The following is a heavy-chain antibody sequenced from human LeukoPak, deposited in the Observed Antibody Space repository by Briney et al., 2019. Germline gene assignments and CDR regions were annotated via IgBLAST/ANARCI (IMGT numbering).Heavy chain of an antibody. CDR3: ALLAVASDFDY. V-gene: IGHV3-7*01. Sequence: PGGSLRLSCAASGFSFSGTWMTWVRQAPGKGLECVANIKPDGSEKYYVDSVKGRFTVSRDNAKNSLYLQMNSLRVEDTAVYYCALLAVASDFDYWGQGALVTVSS. D-gene: IGHD6-19*01. CDR2: IKPDGSEK. CDR1: GFSFSGTW. J-gene: IGHJ4*02.